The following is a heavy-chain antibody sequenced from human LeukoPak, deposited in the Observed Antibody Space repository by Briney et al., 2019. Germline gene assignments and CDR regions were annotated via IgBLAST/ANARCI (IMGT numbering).Heavy chain of an antibody. V-gene: IGHV4-39*01. CDR3: ARLNYYGSGSPTGDY. Sequence: SETLSLTCTVSGGSISSSSYYWGWIRQPPGKGLEWIGSIYYSGSTYYNPSLKSRVTISVDTSKNQFSLKLSSVTAADTAVYYCARLNYYGSGSPTGDYWAREPWSPSPQ. CDR1: GGSISSSSYY. CDR2: IYYSGST. D-gene: IGHD3-10*01. J-gene: IGHJ4*02.